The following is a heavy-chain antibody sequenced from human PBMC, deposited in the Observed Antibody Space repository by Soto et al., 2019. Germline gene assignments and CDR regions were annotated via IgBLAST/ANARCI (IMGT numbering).Heavy chain of an antibody. Sequence: PSETLSLTCAVYGGSFSGYYWSWIRQPPGKGLEWIGEINHSGSTNYNPSLKSRVTTSVDTSKNQFSLKLSSVTAADTAVYYCARGSIAARRDYYYYYGMDVWGQGTTVTVSS. J-gene: IGHJ6*02. CDR2: INHSGST. V-gene: IGHV4-34*01. D-gene: IGHD6-6*01. CDR1: GGSFSGYY. CDR3: ARGSIAARRDYYYYYGMDV.